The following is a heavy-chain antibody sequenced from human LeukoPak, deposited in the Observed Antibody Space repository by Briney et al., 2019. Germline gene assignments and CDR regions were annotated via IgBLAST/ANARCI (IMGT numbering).Heavy chain of an antibody. CDR2: ISSSGSTI. Sequence: PGGSLRLSCAASGFTFSSYEMNWVRQAPGKGLEWVSYISSSGSTIYYADSVKGRFTISRDNAKNSLYLQMNSLRAEDTAVYYCAREGCSGGSCYVFGDYYYYGMGVWGKGTTVTVSS. CDR1: GFTFSSYE. D-gene: IGHD2-15*01. CDR3: AREGCSGGSCYVFGDYYYYGMGV. V-gene: IGHV3-48*03. J-gene: IGHJ6*04.